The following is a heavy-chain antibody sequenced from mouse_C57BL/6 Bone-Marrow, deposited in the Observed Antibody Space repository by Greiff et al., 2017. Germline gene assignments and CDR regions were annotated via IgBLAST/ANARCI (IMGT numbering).Heavy chain of an antibody. CDR3: AIWGWLLLYAMDY. Sequence: QVQLKQPGAELVKPGASVKMSCKASGYTFTSYWITWVKQRPGQGLEWIGDIYPGSGSTNYNEKFKSKATLTVDTSSSTAYMQLSSLTSEDSAVYCSAIWGWLLLYAMDYWGQGTSVTVSS. CDR1: GYTFTSYW. CDR2: IYPGSGST. J-gene: IGHJ4*01. D-gene: IGHD2-3*01. V-gene: IGHV1-55*01.